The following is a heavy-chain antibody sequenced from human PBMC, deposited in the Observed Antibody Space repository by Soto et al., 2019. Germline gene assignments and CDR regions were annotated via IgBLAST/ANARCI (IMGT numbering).Heavy chain of an antibody. D-gene: IGHD6-19*01. CDR2: LSGSGTST. V-gene: IGHV3-23*01. Sequence: EVQLLESGGGLVQPGGSLRLSCAASGFTFVNYAMNWVRQAPGKGLEWVATLSGSGTSTYYADSVKGRFTISRDNSRNTLYLQMNRLRAEDTAVYYCAKGTSNAGWFNPFDYWGQGTLVTVSS. J-gene: IGHJ4*02. CDR1: GFTFVNYA. CDR3: AKGTSNAGWFNPFDY.